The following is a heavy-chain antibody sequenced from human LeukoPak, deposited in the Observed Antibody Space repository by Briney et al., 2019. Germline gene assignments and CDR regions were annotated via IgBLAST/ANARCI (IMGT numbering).Heavy chain of an antibody. V-gene: IGHV3-11*04. CDR2: ISGSGSTI. Sequence: WGSLRLSCAASGFTFSDYYMSWSRQAPGKGLEWVPYISGSGSTIYYADPVKGRFTISRDNAKNSLYLQMNSLRAEDTAVYYCARDEYCSSTSCRNYYYYYYMDVWGKGTTVTVSS. CDR3: ARDEYCSSTSCRNYYYYYYMDV. J-gene: IGHJ6*03. CDR1: GFTFSDYY. D-gene: IGHD2-2*01.